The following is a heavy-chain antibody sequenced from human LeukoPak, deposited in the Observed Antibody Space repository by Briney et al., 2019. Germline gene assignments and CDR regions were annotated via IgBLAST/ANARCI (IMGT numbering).Heavy chain of an antibody. CDR1: GFTFSNYG. J-gene: IGHJ1*01. V-gene: IGHV3-33*01. Sequence: PGRSLRLSCAASGFTFSNYGMHWVRQAPDKGLEWVAIIWSDGSSTYYAGSVRGRFTISRDNSKNTLYLQMNSLRAEDTAVYYCARGGTLEYFQHWGQGTLVTVSS. CDR2: IWSDGSST. CDR3: ARGGTLEYFQH.